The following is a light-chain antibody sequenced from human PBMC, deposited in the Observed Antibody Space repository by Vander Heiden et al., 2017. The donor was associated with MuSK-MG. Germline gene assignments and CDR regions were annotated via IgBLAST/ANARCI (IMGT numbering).Light chain of an antibody. V-gene: IGKV1-12*01. J-gene: IGKJ4*01. Sequence: DIQMTQSPSSVSASVGDRVTITCRASQDLSSWLSWHQQKPGKAPKLLISAASSLQSGVPSRFNGSGSGTDYTLTISRLQPEDVATYFCQQANNFPITFGGGTKVEIK. CDR2: AAS. CDR3: QQANNFPIT. CDR1: QDLSSW.